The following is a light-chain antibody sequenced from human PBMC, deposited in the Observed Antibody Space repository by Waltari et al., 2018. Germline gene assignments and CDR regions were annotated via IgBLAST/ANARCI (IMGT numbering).Light chain of an antibody. Sequence: DLQMTQSPSTVSPSLGARLTITCRASQDISNWLAWFQQKPGRAPNLLIYSASRLQSGVPSRFSGSGSGTDFTLTISSLQPEDFATYFCQQAKGFPLTFGGGTRVDLK. CDR1: QDISNW. J-gene: IGKJ4*01. CDR3: QQAKGFPLT. CDR2: SAS. V-gene: IGKV1-12*01.